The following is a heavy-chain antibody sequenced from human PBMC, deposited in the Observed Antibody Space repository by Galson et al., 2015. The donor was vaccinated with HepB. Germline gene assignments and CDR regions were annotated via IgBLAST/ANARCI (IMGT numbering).Heavy chain of an antibody. V-gene: IGHV3-21*01. D-gene: IGHD3-3*01. CDR1: GFTFSSYN. Sequence: SLRLSCAASGFTFSSYNMNWVRQAPGKGLEWVSSISSNTFYIYYADSVKGRFTISRDNAKNSLYLEMNSLRDDDTAVYYCAKVGRTHHQIWSFDSWGQGALVTVSS. CDR2: ISSNTFYI. CDR3: AKVGRTHHQIWSFDS. J-gene: IGHJ4*02.